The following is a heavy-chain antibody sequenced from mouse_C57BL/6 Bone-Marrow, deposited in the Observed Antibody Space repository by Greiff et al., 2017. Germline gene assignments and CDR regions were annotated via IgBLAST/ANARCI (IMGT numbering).Heavy chain of an antibody. Sequence: QVQLQQSGAELARPGASVKLSCKASGYTFTSYGISWVKQRTGQGLEWIGEIYPRSGNTYYNEKFKGKATLTADKSSSTAYMALRSLTSEDSAVYFCARRGYYYGEDYWGQGTTLTVSS. D-gene: IGHD1-1*01. V-gene: IGHV1-81*01. CDR2: IYPRSGNT. CDR3: ARRGYYYGEDY. CDR1: GYTFTSYG. J-gene: IGHJ2*01.